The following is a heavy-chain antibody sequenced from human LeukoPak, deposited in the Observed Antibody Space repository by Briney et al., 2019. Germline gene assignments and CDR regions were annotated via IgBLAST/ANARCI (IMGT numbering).Heavy chain of an antibody. CDR3: ARVPYYGSGWFDP. V-gene: IGHV4-39*07. D-gene: IGHD3-10*01. CDR1: GGSISSSSYY. CDR2: IYYSGST. J-gene: IGHJ5*02. Sequence: SETLSLTCTVSGGSISSSSYYWGWIRQPPGKGLEWIGSIYYSGSTYYNPSLKSQVTISVDTSKNQFSLKLSSVTAADTAVYYCARVPYYGSGWFDPWGQGTLVTVSS.